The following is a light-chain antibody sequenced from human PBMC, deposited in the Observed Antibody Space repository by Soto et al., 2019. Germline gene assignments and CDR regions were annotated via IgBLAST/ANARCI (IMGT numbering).Light chain of an antibody. J-gene: IGKJ4*01. Sequence: DIQMTQYPSSLSASVGDRVTITCRASQSISKYLNWYQQKPGKAPKLLMYSASSLLSGVPSRFSGTGSGTDFTLTISSLQPEDFATYYWQQSNSVPFTFGGGTAVEIE. CDR1: QSISKY. CDR2: SAS. CDR3: QQSNSVPFT. V-gene: IGKV1-39*01.